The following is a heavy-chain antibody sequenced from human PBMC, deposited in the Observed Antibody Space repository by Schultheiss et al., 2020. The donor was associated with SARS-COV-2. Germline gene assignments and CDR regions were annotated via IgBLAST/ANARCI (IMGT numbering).Heavy chain of an antibody. J-gene: IGHJ4*02. Sequence: GGSLRLSCAASGFTFSNAWMNWVRQAPGKGLEWVGRIKSKTDGGTTDYAAPVKGRFTISRDDSKNTLYLQMNSLKTEDTAVYYCTTVPSSPFPRLGELSLIYFDYWGQGTLVTVSS. CDR1: GFTFSNAW. CDR3: TTVPSSPFPRLGELSLIYFDY. CDR2: IKSKTDGGTT. D-gene: IGHD3-16*02. V-gene: IGHV3-15*07.